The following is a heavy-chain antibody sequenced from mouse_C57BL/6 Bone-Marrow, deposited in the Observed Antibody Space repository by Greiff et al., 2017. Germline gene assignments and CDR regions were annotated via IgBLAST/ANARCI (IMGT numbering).Heavy chain of an antibody. Sequence: VQLQQSGAELARPGASVKLSCKASGYTFTSYGISWVKQRTGQGLEWIGEIYPRSGNTYYNEKFKGKATLTADKSSSTAYMELRSLTSEDSAVYVCARKDFPFAYWGQGTLVTVSA. CDR2: IYPRSGNT. CDR1: GYTFTSYG. CDR3: ARKDFPFAY. V-gene: IGHV1-81*01. J-gene: IGHJ3*01.